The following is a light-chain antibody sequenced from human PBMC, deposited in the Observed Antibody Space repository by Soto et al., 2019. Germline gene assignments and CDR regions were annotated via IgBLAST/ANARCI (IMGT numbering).Light chain of an antibody. CDR2: TNF. V-gene: IGLV1-44*01. CDR1: DSNIGSNT. J-gene: IGLJ3*02. Sequence: QSVLTQPPAASGTPGQRLDISCSGSDSNIGSNTVNWYQQLPGTAPKLLIYTNFQRPSGVPDRFSGSKSFTSASLAITGLQPEDEAYYYCAAWDDGLNGWALGGGTKLTVL. CDR3: AAWDDGLNGWA.